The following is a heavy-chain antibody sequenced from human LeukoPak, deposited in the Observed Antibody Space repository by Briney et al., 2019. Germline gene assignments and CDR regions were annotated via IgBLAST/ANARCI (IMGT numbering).Heavy chain of an antibody. D-gene: IGHD3-22*01. CDR1: GVSISSGDNY. V-gene: IGHV4-30-4*01. CDR3: ARPYYYDSRIDP. CDR2: TYYSGST. J-gene: IGHJ5*02. Sequence: SQTLSLTCTVSGVSISSGDNYWGWIRQPPGKGLEWIGYTYYSGSTYYNPSLKSRVTISVDTSKNQFSLKLSSVTAADTAVYYCARPYYYDSRIDPWGQGTRVTVSS.